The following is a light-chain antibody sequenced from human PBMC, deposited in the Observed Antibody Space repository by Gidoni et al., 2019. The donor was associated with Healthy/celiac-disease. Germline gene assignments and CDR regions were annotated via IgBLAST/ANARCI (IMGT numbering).Light chain of an antibody. CDR3: LQHNSYPWT. V-gene: IGKV1-17*01. J-gene: IGKJ1*01. CDR1: QGIRKD. CDR2: AAS. Sequence: DIQMTQSPSSLSASVGDRVTITCRASQGIRKDLGWYQQKPGKAPKRLIYAASSLQSGVPSRFSGSVSGTEFTLTLSSLQPEDFATYYCLQHNSYPWTFGQGTKVEIK.